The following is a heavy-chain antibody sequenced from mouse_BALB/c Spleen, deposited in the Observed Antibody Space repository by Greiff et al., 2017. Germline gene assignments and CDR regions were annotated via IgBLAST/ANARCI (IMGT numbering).Heavy chain of an antibody. CDR1: GYSITSGYY. Sequence: VQLQQSGPGLVKPSQSLSLTCSVTGYSITSGYYWNWIRQFPGNKLEWMGYISYDGSNNYNPSLKNRISITRDTSKNQFFLKLNSVTTEDTATYYCAKAYYGNYYYAMDDGGQGNSVTVSA. J-gene: IGHJ4*01. CDR3: AKAYYGNYYYAMDD. CDR2: ISYDGSN. V-gene: IGHV3-6*02. D-gene: IGHD2-10*01.